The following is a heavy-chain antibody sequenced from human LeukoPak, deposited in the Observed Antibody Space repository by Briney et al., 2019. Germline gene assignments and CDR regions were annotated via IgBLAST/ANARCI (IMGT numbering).Heavy chain of an antibody. Sequence: PSETLSLTCTVSGGSINRYYWGWVRQPAGKGLEWIGRIYPTGTTNYSPSFKSRLTMSLDTSKNQFSLKLRSVTAAATAVFYCGRQGYTASYYFVDYWSQGTLVTVSS. CDR2: IYPTGTT. CDR3: GRQGYTASYYFVDY. D-gene: IGHD3-10*01. J-gene: IGHJ4*02. V-gene: IGHV4-4*07. CDR1: GGSINRYY.